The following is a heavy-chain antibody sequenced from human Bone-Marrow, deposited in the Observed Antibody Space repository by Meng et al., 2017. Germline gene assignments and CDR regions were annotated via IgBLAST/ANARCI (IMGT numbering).Heavy chain of an antibody. CDR1: GVSISTDY. CDR2: IYYSGT. CDR3: ARARSSSWSFDY. J-gene: IGHJ4*02. D-gene: IGHD6-13*01. V-gene: IGHV4-59*01. Sequence: QVQLQESGPGLVKPSETLSLTCTVSGVSISTDYWSWIRQPPGKGLEWIGFIYYSGTNYSPSLRSRVSISLDPSKNQFSLNLTSVTAADTAVYYCARARSSSWSFDYWGQGTLVTVSS.